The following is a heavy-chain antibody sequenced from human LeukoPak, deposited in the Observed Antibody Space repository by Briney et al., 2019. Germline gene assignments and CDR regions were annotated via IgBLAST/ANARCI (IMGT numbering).Heavy chain of an antibody. J-gene: IGHJ4*02. CDR2: IYYSGST. CDR1: GGSISSYY. CDR3: ASIAVAGGFDY. Sequence: SETLSLTCTVSGGSISSYYWSWIRQPPGKGLEWIGYIYYSGSTNYNPSLKSRVTMSVDTSKNQFSLKLSSVTAADTAVYYCASIAVAGGFDYWGQGTLVTVSS. D-gene: IGHD6-19*01. V-gene: IGHV4-59*12.